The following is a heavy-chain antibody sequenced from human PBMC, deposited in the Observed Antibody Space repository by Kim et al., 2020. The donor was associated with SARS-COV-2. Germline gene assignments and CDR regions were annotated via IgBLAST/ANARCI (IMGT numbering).Heavy chain of an antibody. Sequence: TYYNPSLKSRVTISVDTSKNQFSLKLSSVTAADTAVYYCARRTSDRVFDYWGQGTLVTVSS. CDR3: ARRTSDRVFDY. V-gene: IGHV4-39*01. CDR2: T. J-gene: IGHJ4*02.